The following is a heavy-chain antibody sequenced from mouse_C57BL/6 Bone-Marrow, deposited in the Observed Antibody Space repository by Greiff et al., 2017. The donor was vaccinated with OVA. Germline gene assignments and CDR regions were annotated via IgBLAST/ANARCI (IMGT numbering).Heavy chain of an antibody. D-gene: IGHD1-1*01. CDR2: IYPRDGST. V-gene: IGHV1-78*01. Sequence: VQLQQTDAELVKPGASVKISCKVSGYTFTDHTIHWMKQRPEQGLEWIGYIYPRDGSTKYNEKFKGKATLTADKSSSTAYMQLNSLTSEDSTVYFCARTPSYGSRKGYFDVWGTGTTVTVSS. J-gene: IGHJ1*03. CDR1: GYTFTDHT. CDR3: ARTPSYGSRKGYFDV.